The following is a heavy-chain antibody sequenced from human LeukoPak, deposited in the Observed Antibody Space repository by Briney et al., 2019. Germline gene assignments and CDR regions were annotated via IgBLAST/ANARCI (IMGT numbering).Heavy chain of an antibody. CDR1: GGSISSSSYY. V-gene: IGHV4-39*01. D-gene: IGHD3-22*01. J-gene: IGHJ4*02. Sequence: SETLSLTCTVSGGSISSSSYYWGWIRQPPGKGLEWIGSIYYSGSTYYNPSLKSRVTISVDTSKNQFSLKLSSVTAADTAVYYCARQPWAYYYDSSGYPDYWGQGTLVTVSS. CDR3: ARQPWAYYYDSSGYPDY. CDR2: IYYSGST.